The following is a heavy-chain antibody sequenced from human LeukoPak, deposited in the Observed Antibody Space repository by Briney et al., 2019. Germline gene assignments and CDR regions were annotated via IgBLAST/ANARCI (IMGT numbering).Heavy chain of an antibody. V-gene: IGHV1-8*01. J-gene: IGHJ6*03. CDR1: GYTFTSYD. D-gene: IGHD2-2*01. CDR2: MNPNSANT. CDR3: ARRKQDFVVVPAAIGRDDVYYYYMDV. Sequence: ASVKVSCKASGYTFTSYDINWVRQATGQGLEWMGWMNPNSANTGYAQNFQGRVTMTRNTSISTAYMELRSLRSEDTAVYYCARRKQDFVVVPAAIGRDDVYYYYMDVWGKGTTVTVSS.